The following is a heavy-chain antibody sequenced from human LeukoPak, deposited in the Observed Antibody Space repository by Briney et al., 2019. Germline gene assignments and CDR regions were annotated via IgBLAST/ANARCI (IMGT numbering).Heavy chain of an antibody. J-gene: IGHJ3*02. CDR3: ARLAYCGGDCYPYDAFDI. Sequence: PGGSLSLSCAASGFTFSSYSMNWVRQAPGKGLEWVSSISSSGSYIYYADSVKGRFTISRDNAKNSLYLQMNSLRAEDTAVYYCARLAYCGGDCYPYDAFDIWGQGTMVTVSS. CDR1: GFTFSSYS. V-gene: IGHV3-21*01. CDR2: ISSSGSYI. D-gene: IGHD2-21*02.